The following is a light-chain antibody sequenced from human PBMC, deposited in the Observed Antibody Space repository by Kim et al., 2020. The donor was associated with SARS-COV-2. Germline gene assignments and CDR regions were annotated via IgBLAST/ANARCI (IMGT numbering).Light chain of an antibody. CDR3: QVWDSGSDHVV. J-gene: IGLJ2*01. CDR1: ISGDKY. Sequence: APGQRASITCGGAISGDKYVHWYQQRPGQAPVLVLYYNTDRPAGIPERFSGSNSGDTATLTISGVEAGDEADYFCQVWDSGSDHVVFGGGTQLTVL. V-gene: IGLV3-21*01. CDR2: YNT.